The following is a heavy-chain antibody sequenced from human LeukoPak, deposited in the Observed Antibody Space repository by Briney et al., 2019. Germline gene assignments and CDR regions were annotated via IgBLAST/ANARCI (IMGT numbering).Heavy chain of an antibody. V-gene: IGHV1-8*03. CDR3: ARVQYYGSGSYSPSHFDY. Sequence: ASVKVSCKAPGYTFTSYDINWVRQATGQGLEWTGWMNPNSGNTGYAQKFQGRVTITRNTSISTAYMELSSLRSEDTAVYYCARVQYYGSGSYSPSHFDYWGQGTLVTVSS. CDR1: GYTFTSYD. D-gene: IGHD3-10*01. CDR2: MNPNSGNT. J-gene: IGHJ4*02.